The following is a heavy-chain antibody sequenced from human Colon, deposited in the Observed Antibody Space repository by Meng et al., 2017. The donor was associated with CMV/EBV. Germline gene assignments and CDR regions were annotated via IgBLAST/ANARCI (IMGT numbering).Heavy chain of an antibody. V-gene: IGHV1-2*02. Sequence: VQPDPAWIRGNRPGASVKVSCKTSGDTFTATHWHSVRQAPGQGLEWMGWIYPQDGGTYFAQKFQDRVTLTRDTSITTAYMELSGLTSDDTAIYYCVRESWYFDFWGEGTLVTVSS. D-gene: IGHD6-13*01. CDR3: VRESWYFDF. CDR2: IYPQDGGT. J-gene: IGHJ4*02. CDR1: GDTFTATH.